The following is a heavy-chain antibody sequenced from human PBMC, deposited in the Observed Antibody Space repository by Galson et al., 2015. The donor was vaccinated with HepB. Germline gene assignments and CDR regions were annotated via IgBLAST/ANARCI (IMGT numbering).Heavy chain of an antibody. V-gene: IGHV4-59*01. D-gene: IGHD2/OR15-2a*01. CDR2: IYHSGSA. Sequence: ETLSLTCTVSGGSISGYYWSWIRQSPGKGLEWIGCIYHSGSANYNPSLKSRVTISVDKSKNQFSLKLSSVTAADTAVYYCARAPSAIIVKYFDLWGRGTLVTVSS. CDR3: ARAPSAIIVKYFDL. J-gene: IGHJ2*01. CDR1: GGSISGYY.